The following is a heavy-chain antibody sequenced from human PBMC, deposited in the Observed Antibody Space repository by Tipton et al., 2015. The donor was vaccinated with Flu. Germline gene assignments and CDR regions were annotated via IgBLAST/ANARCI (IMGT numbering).Heavy chain of an antibody. CDR1: GFTVSSNY. CDR3: ARDRVVGAAAGYYYYYYGMDV. D-gene: IGHD1-26*01. Sequence: SLRLSCAASGFTVSSNYMSWVRQAPGKGLEWVSVIYSDGSTYYIDSVKGRFTISRDNSKNMLSLEMNSLRAEDTAVYYCARDRVVGAAAGYYYYYYGMDVWGQGSTVTVSS. V-gene: IGHV3-53*01. J-gene: IGHJ6*02. CDR2: IYSDGST.